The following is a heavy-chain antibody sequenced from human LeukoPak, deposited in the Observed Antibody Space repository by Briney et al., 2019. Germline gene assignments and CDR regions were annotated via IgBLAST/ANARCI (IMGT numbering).Heavy chain of an antibody. V-gene: IGHV4-61*01. CDR3: ARDFAVTTAYYYGVDV. Sequence: SETLSLTCTVSGGSVSSGSYYWSWIWQPPGKGLEWIGCVDYSGSTNYNPSLKSRVTISVDTSKNQFSLKLSSVTAADTAVYYCARDFAVTTAYYYGVDVWGQGITVTVSS. CDR2: VDYSGST. CDR1: GGSVSSGSYY. D-gene: IGHD4-17*01. J-gene: IGHJ6*02.